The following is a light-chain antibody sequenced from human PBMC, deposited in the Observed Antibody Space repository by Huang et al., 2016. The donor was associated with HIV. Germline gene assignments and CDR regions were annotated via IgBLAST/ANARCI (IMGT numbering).Light chain of an antibody. CDR1: QSIKSN. J-gene: IGKJ1*01. CDR3: QQYDYWPPVT. CDR2: GAS. V-gene: IGKV3-15*01. Sequence: IVMTQSPVTLSVSPGERAALSCRAGQSIKSNLAWYQQKPCQAPRLLIYGASTSAPGGPARFSGSGSGTEFTLTINNLQSDDFAVYYCQQYDYWPPVTIGQGTKV.